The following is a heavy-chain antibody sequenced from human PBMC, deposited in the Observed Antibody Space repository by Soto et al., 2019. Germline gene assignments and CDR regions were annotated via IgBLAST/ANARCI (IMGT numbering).Heavy chain of an antibody. J-gene: IGHJ4*02. Sequence: ESLKISCKGSGYSFTSYWIGWVRQMPGKGLEWMGIIYPGDSDTRYNPSFQGQVTISADKSISTAYLQWSSLKASDTAMYYCAGHSQEMATITVYYFDYWGQGTLVTVSS. CDR3: AGHSQEMATITVYYFDY. CDR2: IYPGDSDT. CDR1: GYSFTSYW. V-gene: IGHV5-51*01. D-gene: IGHD5-12*01.